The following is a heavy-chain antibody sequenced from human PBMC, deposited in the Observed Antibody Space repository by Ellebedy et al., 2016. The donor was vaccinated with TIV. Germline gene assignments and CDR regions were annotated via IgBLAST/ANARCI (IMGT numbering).Heavy chain of an antibody. V-gene: IGHV3-7*01. Sequence: PGGSLRLSCAASGFTFSNYWMSWVRQTPGKGLEWVANIKQDGSEKWYVESVTGRFTISRDNAKNSLYLQMNSLRAEDTAVYYCARVYDSIDYWGQGTLVTVSS. J-gene: IGHJ4*02. CDR1: GFTFSNYW. CDR3: ARVYDSIDY. D-gene: IGHD3-22*01. CDR2: IKQDGSEK.